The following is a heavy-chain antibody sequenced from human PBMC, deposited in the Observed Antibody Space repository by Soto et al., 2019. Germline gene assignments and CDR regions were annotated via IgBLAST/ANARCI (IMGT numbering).Heavy chain of an antibody. Sequence: ASVKVSCKASGYTFTGYYMHWVRQAPGQGLEWMGWINPNSGGTNYAQKFQGRVTMTRDTPISTAYMELSRLRSDDTAVYYCARVSTIFGVVALGYWGQGTLVTVSS. CDR1: GYTFTGYY. D-gene: IGHD3-3*01. V-gene: IGHV1-2*02. CDR3: ARVSTIFGVVALGY. J-gene: IGHJ4*02. CDR2: INPNSGGT.